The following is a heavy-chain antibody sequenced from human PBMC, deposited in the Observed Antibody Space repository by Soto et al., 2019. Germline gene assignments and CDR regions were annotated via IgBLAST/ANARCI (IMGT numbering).Heavy chain of an antibody. Sequence: PGGSLRLSCLASGFTFRSYAMTWVRQGPGRGLEWVSAISDDGTNKYTADTVKGRFTISRDNSRNTVYLQVNSLRIEDTAVYYCARRLTTTVTAMGYWGQGTPVTVSS. CDR3: ARRLTTTVTAMGY. D-gene: IGHD2-21*02. CDR1: GFTFRSYA. J-gene: IGHJ4*02. CDR2: ISDDGTNK. V-gene: IGHV3-30*04.